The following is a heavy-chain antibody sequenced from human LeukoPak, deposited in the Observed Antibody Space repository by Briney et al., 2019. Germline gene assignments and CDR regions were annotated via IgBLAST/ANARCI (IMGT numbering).Heavy chain of an antibody. V-gene: IGHV4-59*01. J-gene: IGHJ6*03. CDR1: GGSISSYY. CDR2: IYYSGST. Sequence: SETLSLTCTVSGGSISSYYWSWIRQPPGKGLEWIGYIYYSGSTNYNPSLESRVTISVDTSRNQFSLKLSSVTAADTAVYYCARGATRYYYYYYMDVWGKGTTVTVSS. CDR3: ARGATRYYYYYYMDV. D-gene: IGHD5-24*01.